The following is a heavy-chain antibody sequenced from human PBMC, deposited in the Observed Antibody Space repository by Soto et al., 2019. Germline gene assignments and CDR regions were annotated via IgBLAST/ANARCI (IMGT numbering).Heavy chain of an antibody. CDR3: ARGQGDNGYDLQIDH. D-gene: IGHD5-12*01. Sequence: QVQLIQSGAEVKKPGASVKVSCKASGYTFPNYGINWVRQAPGQGLEWMGWISAFNGKTIYAQRFQGKLTMTTDTSATIAYMALRSLESDDTAVYYCARGQGDNGYDLQIDHWGQGTLVTVSS. J-gene: IGHJ4*02. CDR2: ISAFNGKT. CDR1: GYTFPNYG. V-gene: IGHV1-18*01.